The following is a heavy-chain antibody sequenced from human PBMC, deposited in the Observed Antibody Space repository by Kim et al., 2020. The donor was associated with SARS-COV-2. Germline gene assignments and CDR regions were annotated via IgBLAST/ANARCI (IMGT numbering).Heavy chain of an antibody. Sequence: GGSLRLSCAASGFTFSSYGMHWVRQAPGKGLEWVAVIWYDGSNKYYADSVKGRFTISRDNSKNTLYLQMNSLRAEDTAVYYCAKDQSSSSWHYYYYGMDVWGQGTTVTVSS. V-gene: IGHV3-33*06. CDR2: IWYDGSNK. CDR3: AKDQSSSSWHYYYYGMDV. CDR1: GFTFSSYG. D-gene: IGHD6-13*01. J-gene: IGHJ6*02.